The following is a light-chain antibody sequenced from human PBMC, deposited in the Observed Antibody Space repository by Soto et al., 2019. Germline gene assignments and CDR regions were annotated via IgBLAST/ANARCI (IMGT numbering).Light chain of an antibody. CDR2: AAS. V-gene: IGKV3D-15*01. CDR1: QSVSSN. CDR3: QQYHNWPIT. J-gene: IGKJ5*01. Sequence: EIVMTQFPSTLSVSPGERATLSCRASQSVSSNLAWYQQKPGQAPRLLIYAASTRATGIPARFSGSGSGTEFTLTIGSLQSEDFAVYYCQQYHNWPITFGQGTRLEIK.